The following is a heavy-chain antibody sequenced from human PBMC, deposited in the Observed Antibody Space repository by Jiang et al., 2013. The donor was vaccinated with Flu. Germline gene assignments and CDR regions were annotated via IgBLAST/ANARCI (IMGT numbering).Heavy chain of an antibody. J-gene: IGHJ4*02. D-gene: IGHD4-17*01. V-gene: IGHV3-48*02. Sequence: QLVESGGGLVQPGGSLRLSCTVSGFTFSSYTMNWVRQAPGKGLEWVSYIGSSSSTIYYADSVKGRFTISRDNAKNSLYLQMNSLRDEDTAVYYCARDRRRSMTTVTYFDYWGQGTLVTVSS. CDR3: ARDRRRSMTTVTYFDY. CDR1: GFTFSSYT. CDR2: IGSSSSTI.